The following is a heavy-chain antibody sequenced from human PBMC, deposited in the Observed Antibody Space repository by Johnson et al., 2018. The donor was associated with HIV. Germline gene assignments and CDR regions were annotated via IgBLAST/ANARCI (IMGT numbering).Heavy chain of an antibody. CDR2: ISYDGSNK. J-gene: IGHJ3*02. D-gene: IGHD3-3*01. CDR1: GFTVSSNY. Sequence: QVQLVESGGGVVRPGGSLRLSCAASGFTVSSNYMSWVRQAPGKGLEWVAVISYDGSNKYYADSVRGRFTISRDHSKNTLYLQMNRLRAEDTAVYYCATSYLEWLFDDGHAFDIWGQGTMVTVSS. V-gene: IGHV3-30-3*01. CDR3: ATSYLEWLFDDGHAFDI.